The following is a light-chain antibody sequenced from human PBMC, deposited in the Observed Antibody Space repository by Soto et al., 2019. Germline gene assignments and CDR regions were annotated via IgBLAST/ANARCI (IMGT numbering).Light chain of an antibody. V-gene: IGLV2-23*03. CDR3: CSYAGSSTFV. CDR2: DGF. J-gene: IGLJ1*01. Sequence: HSVLTQPASVSGSRGKSITFSCAGSSSDVGSYDLVSWYQQHPGEAPKLIIYDGFKRPSGVSDRFSGSKSGYTASLTISGLQADDEADYYCCSYAGSSTFVFGTGTKVTVL. CDR1: SSDVGSYDL.